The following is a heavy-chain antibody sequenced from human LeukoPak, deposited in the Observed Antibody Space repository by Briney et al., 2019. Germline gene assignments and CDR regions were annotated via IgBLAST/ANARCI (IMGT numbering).Heavy chain of an antibody. CDR1: GFTFSSYS. V-gene: IGHV3-21*01. J-gene: IGHJ6*02. CDR2: ISSSSSYI. CDR3: ARDFIAAAGFLYTRGYYYYGMDV. Sequence: GGSLRLSCAASGFTFSSYSMNWVRQAPGKGLEWVSSISSSSSYIYYADSVKGRFTISRDNAKNSLYLQMNSLRAEDTAVYYCARDFIAAAGFLYTRGYYYYGMDVWGQGTTVTVSS. D-gene: IGHD6-13*01.